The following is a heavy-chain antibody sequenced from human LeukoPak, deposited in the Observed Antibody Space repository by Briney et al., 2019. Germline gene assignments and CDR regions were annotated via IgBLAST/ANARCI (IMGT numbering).Heavy chain of an antibody. CDR1: GGSVSSYY. V-gene: IGHV4-59*02. D-gene: IGHD6-13*01. CDR3: ARSSSWYNDWFDP. J-gene: IGHJ5*02. CDR2: IYYSGST. Sequence: PSETLSLTCTVSGGSVSSYYWSWIRQPPGKGLEWIGYIYYSGSTNYNPSLKSRVTISVDTSKNQFSLKLSSVTAADTAVYYCARSSSWYNDWFDPWGQGTLVTVSS.